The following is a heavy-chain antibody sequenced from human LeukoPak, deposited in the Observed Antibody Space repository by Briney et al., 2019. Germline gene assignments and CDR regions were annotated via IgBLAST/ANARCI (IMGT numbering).Heavy chain of an antibody. CDR3: ARGGASVFDI. J-gene: IGHJ3*02. V-gene: IGHV3-33*01. Sequence: GGSLRLSCAASGVTFSSHGMHWVRRAPGKGLEWVALIWYDGSNKYYTDSVKGRFTISRDNSRNTLYLQMNSLRAEDTAVYYCARGGASVFDIWGQGTMVTVSS. CDR1: GVTFSSHG. CDR2: IWYDGSNK. D-gene: IGHD4-17*01.